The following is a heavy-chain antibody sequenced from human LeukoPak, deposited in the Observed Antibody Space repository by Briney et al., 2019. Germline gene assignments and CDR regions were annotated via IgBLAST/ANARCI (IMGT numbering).Heavy chain of an antibody. J-gene: IGHJ4*02. Sequence: SETLSLTCTVSGGSISSYYWSWIRQPPGKGPEWIGYIFYSGSTNYNPSLQSRVTISIDTSKNQFSLKLSSVTAADTAVYYCARRAYSRANYYFDYWGQGTLVTVSS. CDR3: ARRAYSRANYYFDY. V-gene: IGHV4-59*01. CDR1: GGSISSYY. D-gene: IGHD4/OR15-4a*01. CDR2: IFYSGST.